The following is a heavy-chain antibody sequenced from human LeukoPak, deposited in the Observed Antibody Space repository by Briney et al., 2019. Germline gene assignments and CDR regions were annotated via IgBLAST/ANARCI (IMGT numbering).Heavy chain of an antibody. CDR2: IWYDGSNK. V-gene: IGHV3-33*08. Sequence: GGSLRLSCAASGFTFSNYWMHWVRQAPGKGLEWVAVIWYDGSNKYYADSVKGRFTISRDNSKNTLYLQMNSLRAEDTAVYYCAAPSYDILTGRGNSYWVWGQGTLVTVSS. CDR3: AAPSYDILTGRGNSYWV. J-gene: IGHJ4*02. D-gene: IGHD3-9*01. CDR1: GFTFSNYW.